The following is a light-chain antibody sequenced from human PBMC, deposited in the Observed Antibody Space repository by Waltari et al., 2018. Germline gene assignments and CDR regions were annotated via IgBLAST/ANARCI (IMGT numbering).Light chain of an antibody. CDR1: ISNIGADYF. J-gene: IGLJ2*01. CDR3: SGWDRSRRRL. CDR2: ENN. Sequence: QSVLTQPPSALGAPGQRVTISCSGSISNIGADYFVSWYQQFPGTAPKLVIFENNKRPSGISDLFSGSKSGTSTARTSTGLQSGDEAEYDCSGWDRSRRRLFGGGTRLTVL. V-gene: IGLV1-51*02.